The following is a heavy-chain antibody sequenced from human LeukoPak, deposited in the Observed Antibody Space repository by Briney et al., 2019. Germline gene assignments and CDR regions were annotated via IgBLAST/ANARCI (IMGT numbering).Heavy chain of an antibody. Sequence: GGSLRLSCAASGFTVSSNYMSWVRQAPGKGLEWVSAISGSGGSTYYADSVKGRFTISRDNSKNTLYLQMNSLRAEDTAVYYCAKVYSSNYFDYWGQGTLVTVSS. J-gene: IGHJ4*02. V-gene: IGHV3-23*01. CDR2: ISGSGGST. CDR1: GFTVSSNY. D-gene: IGHD6-13*01. CDR3: AKVYSSNYFDY.